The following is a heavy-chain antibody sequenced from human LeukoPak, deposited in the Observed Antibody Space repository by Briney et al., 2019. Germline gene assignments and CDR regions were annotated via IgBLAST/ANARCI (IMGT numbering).Heavy chain of an antibody. CDR2: INPNSGDT. CDR1: GYSFTGYY. J-gene: IGHJ1*01. D-gene: IGHD3-22*01. V-gene: IGHV1-2*02. Sequence: GASVKVSCKASGYSFTGYYIHWVRQAPGQGLEWMAWINPNSGDTNFAQKFQGRVTMTRDTSISTVYMELSRLRSDDTAVFFCARGYYDSSDFEYFQHWGQGTLVTVSS. CDR3: ARGYYDSSDFEYFQH.